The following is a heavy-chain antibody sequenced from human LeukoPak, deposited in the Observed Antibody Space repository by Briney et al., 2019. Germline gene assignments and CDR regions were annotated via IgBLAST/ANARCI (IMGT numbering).Heavy chain of an antibody. CDR2: IYYSGST. D-gene: IGHD1/OR15-1a*01. J-gene: IGHJ4*02. V-gene: IGHV4-59*01. CDR3: GGGSGTGDRAPWSWCVL. Sequence: SETLSLTCSVSGGSISSYYWSSIRQPPGKGLEWIGYIYYSGSTNYNPSLKSRVTIAVDQSKNQFSLKLTSFTPEDTAVFYCGGGSGTGDRAPWSWCVLGGGGTLHRVST. CDR1: GGSISSYY.